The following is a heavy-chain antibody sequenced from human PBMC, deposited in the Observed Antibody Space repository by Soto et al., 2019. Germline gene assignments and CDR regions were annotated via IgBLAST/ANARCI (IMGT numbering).Heavy chain of an antibody. Sequence: GASVKVSCKASGDTFTSYAITWVRQAPGQGLEWLGGIIPIFGTANYAQKFQGRVTITADESTSTVYMELSSLRSEDTAVYYCAREQQLVLSPHFDYWGQGTLVTVSS. CDR3: AREQQLVLSPHFDY. CDR1: GDTFTSYA. J-gene: IGHJ4*02. CDR2: IIPIFGTA. V-gene: IGHV1-69*13. D-gene: IGHD6-13*01.